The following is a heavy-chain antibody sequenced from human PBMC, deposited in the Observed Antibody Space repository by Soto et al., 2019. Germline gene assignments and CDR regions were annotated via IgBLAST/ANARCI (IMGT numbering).Heavy chain of an antibody. CDR3: ARDSTDSGSYPLYYFDY. J-gene: IGHJ4*02. V-gene: IGHV1-69*08. Sequence: SVKVSCKASGGTFSSYTISWVRQAPGQGLEWMGRIIPILGTANYAQKFQGRVTITADESTSTAYMELSSLRSEDTAVYYCARDSTDSGSYPLYYFDYWGQGTLVTVSS. CDR2: IIPILGTA. D-gene: IGHD1-26*01. CDR1: GGTFSSYT.